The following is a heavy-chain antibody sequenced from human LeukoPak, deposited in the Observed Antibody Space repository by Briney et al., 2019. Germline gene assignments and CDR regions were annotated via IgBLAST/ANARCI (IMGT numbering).Heavy chain of an antibody. CDR2: IYNSGST. D-gene: IGHD5-18*01. Sequence: SETLSLTCTVTGYSISSGYYWGWIRQPPGKGLEWIGSIYNSGSTYYNPSLKSRVTISVDTSKDQFSLRLSSVTAADTAVYYCARGQKYRSGYTVTELGSGYFDYWGQGTLVTVSS. CDR3: ARGQKYRSGYTVTELGSGYFDY. J-gene: IGHJ4*02. CDR1: GYSISSGYY. V-gene: IGHV4-38-2*02.